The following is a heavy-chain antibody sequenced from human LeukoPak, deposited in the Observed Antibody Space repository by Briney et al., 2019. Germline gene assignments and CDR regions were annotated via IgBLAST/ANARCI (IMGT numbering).Heavy chain of an antibody. Sequence: ASVKVSCKASGYTFTSYGISWVRQAPGQGLEWMGWISAYNGNTSYAQKLQGRVTMTTDTSTSTAYMELRSLRSDDTAVYYCAREPLGYCSSTSCSHIGELGFDPWGQGTLVTVSS. V-gene: IGHV1-18*01. CDR2: ISAYNGNT. CDR3: AREPLGYCSSTSCSHIGELGFDP. J-gene: IGHJ5*02. CDR1: GYTFTSYG. D-gene: IGHD2-2*01.